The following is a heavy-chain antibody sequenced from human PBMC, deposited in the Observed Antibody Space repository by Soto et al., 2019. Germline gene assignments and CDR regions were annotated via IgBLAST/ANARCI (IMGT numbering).Heavy chain of an antibody. CDR2: STGPGGST. V-gene: IGHV3-23*01. CDR3: EKDNYFDWLPYFDY. Sequence: GGSLRLSCAGSGFPFNNYAINWVRQCPGKGLEWVAASTGPGGSTYNEDSVKGRFTVSRDNSKKTVYLQLDGLRAGETAVYYCEKDNYFDWLPYFDYWGQGTTVTVS. D-gene: IGHD3-9*01. J-gene: IGHJ4*02. CDR1: GFPFNNYA.